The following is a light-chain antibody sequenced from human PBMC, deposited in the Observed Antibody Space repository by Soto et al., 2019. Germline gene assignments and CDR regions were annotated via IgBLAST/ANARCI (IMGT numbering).Light chain of an antibody. CDR3: QQRSNWPLT. J-gene: IGKJ4*01. CDR2: TVS. CDR1: QGVGSS. V-gene: IGKV1-12*01. Sequence: DIPISPSPSSLSAFVGDRVTLTCRASQGVGSSLAWHQQKPGKAPKLLIYTVSNLEGGVPSRFSGSGSGTDFTLTISSLQPEDFAVYYCQQRSNWPLTFGGGTKVDIK.